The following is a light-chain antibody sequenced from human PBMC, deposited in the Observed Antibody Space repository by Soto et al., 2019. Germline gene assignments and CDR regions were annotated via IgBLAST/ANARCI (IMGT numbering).Light chain of an antibody. CDR1: SSDVGSSNL. CDR2: RVT. V-gene: IGLV2-18*01. CDR3: SLYTSSNTCV. Sequence: QSVLTQPPSVSGSPGQSVTISCTGTSSDVGSSNLVSWYQQPPGTAPKLLIYRVTNLASGVPGRFSASKSGNTASLTISGLQAEDEADYYCSLYTSSNTCVFGGGTKLTVL. J-gene: IGLJ3*02.